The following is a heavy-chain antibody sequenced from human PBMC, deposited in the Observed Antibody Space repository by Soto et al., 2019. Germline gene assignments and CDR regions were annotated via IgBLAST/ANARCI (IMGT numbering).Heavy chain of an antibody. CDR2: IGTAGDT. V-gene: IGHV3-13*01. CDR1: GFTFSSYD. J-gene: IGHJ4*02. CDR3: ARVALSADPRKYSDY. Sequence: PGGSLRLSCAASGFTFSSYDMHWVRQATGKGLEWVSAIGTAGDTYYPGSVKGRFTISRENAKNSLYLQMNSLRAEDTAVYYCARVALSADPRKYSDYWGQGTRVTVSS.